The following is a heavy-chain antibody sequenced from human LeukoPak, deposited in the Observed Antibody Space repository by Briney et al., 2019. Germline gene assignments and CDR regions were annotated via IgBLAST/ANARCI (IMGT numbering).Heavy chain of an antibody. Sequence: GGSLRLSCAASGFTFDDYGMSWVRQAPGKGLEWVSGINWNGGSTGYADSVKGRFTISRDNAKRSVYLQMNSLGVEDTAVYYCARDIHSVAFDIWGQGTMVTVSS. V-gene: IGHV3-20*04. CDR2: INWNGGST. CDR3: ARDIHSVAFDI. J-gene: IGHJ3*02. CDR1: GFTFDDYG.